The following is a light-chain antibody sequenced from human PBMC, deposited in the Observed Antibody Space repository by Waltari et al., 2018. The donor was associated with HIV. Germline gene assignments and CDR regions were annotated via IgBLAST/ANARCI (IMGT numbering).Light chain of an antibody. CDR2: DGS. Sequence: AIQLTQSPSSLSASVGDSVTITCRASQGISSVLAWYQQKAGKAPKLLIYDGSSLESGVPSRFSGTGSGTDFTLIISSLQPDDFATYYCQQFKSYPHTFGGGTKVEIK. CDR1: QGISSV. V-gene: IGKV1-13*02. CDR3: QQFKSYPHT. J-gene: IGKJ4*01.